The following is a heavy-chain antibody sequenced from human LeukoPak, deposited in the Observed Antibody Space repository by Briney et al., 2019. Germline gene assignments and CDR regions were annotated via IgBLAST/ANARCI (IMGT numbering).Heavy chain of an antibody. V-gene: IGHV3-21*01. CDR2: ISSSSSYI. D-gene: IGHD3-9*01. CDR3: ARDWYDNSDAFDI. J-gene: IGHJ3*02. Sequence: GGSLRLSCAASGFTFSSYSMNWVRQAPGKGLEWVSSISSSSSYIYYADSLKGRFTISRDNAKNSLYLQMNSLRAEDTAVYYCARDWYDNSDAFDIWGQGTMVTVSS. CDR1: GFTFSSYS.